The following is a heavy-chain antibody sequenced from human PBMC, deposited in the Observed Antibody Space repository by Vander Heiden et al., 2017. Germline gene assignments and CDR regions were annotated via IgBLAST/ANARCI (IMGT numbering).Heavy chain of an antibody. J-gene: IGHJ5*02. CDR2: ISGSGIST. CDR1: GFTFSSYA. CDR3: AKDPGYSYASTWFDP. Sequence: EVQLLESGGGSVQPGGSLRLSCAASGFTFSSYAMSWVRQAPGKGLEWVSAISGSGISTYSASSVKGRFTISRDNSNNTLYLQMNSLRADDTAVYYCAKDPGYSYASTWFDPWGQGTLVTVSS. D-gene: IGHD5-18*01. V-gene: IGHV3-23*01.